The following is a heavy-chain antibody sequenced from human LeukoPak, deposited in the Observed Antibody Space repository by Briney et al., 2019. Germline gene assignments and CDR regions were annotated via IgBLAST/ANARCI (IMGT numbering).Heavy chain of an antibody. CDR2: ISYHGIDK. J-gene: IGHJ5*02. CDR3: ARAGEDVVLGPAPVGGSPYNWFDP. CDR1: GFTFSHYA. D-gene: IGHD2-2*01. V-gene: IGHV3-30-3*01. Sequence: GGSLRLSCAASGFTFSHYAMHWVRQAPGKGLEWVAVISYHGIDKYYADSVKGRFTISRDNSKNALYLQMNCLRPEDTAVYYCARAGEDVVLGPAPVGGSPYNWFDPWGQGTLVTVSS.